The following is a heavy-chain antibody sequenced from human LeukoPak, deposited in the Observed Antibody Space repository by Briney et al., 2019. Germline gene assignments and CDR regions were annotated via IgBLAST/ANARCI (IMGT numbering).Heavy chain of an antibody. J-gene: IGHJ4*02. Sequence: GGSLRLSCAASGFIVSGDFMSWVRPAPGKGLEWVSLISGSGGTSYADSVKGRFTISRDNSKNTLYLQMSSLRAEDTAVYYCAKPIYDNSGYYHFDYWGQGTLVTVSS. D-gene: IGHD3-22*01. V-gene: IGHV3-23*01. CDR2: ISGSGGT. CDR1: GFIVSGDF. CDR3: AKPIYDNSGYYHFDY.